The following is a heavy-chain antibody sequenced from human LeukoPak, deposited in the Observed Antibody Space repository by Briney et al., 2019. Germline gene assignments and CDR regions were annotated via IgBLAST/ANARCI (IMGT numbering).Heavy chain of an antibody. CDR2: INAGNGNT. J-gene: IGHJ4*02. CDR3: ARALTMIVVVPGY. Sequence: GASVEVSCKASGYTFTSYGISWVRQAPGQRLEWMGWINAGNGNTKYSQKFQGRVTITRDTSASTAYMELSSLRSEDTAVYYCARALTMIVVVPGYWGQGTLVTVSS. V-gene: IGHV1-3*01. D-gene: IGHD3-22*01. CDR1: GYTFTSYG.